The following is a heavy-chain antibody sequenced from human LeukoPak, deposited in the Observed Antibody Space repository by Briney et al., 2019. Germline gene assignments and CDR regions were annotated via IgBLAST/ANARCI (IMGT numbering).Heavy chain of an antibody. Sequence: SVKVSCKASGGTFSSYAISWVRQAPGQGLEWMGGIIPIFGTANYAQKFQGRVTITADESTSTAYMELSSLRSEDTAVYYCARTYSSVNYFDYWGQGTLVTVSS. CDR2: IIPIFGTA. CDR3: ARTYSSVNYFDY. J-gene: IGHJ4*02. CDR1: GGTFSSYA. D-gene: IGHD6-19*01. V-gene: IGHV1-69*13.